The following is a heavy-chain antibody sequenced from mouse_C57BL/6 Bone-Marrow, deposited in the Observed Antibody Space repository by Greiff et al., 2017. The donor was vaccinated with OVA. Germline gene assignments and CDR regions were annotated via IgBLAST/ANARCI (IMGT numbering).Heavy chain of an antibody. CDR2: ISYDGSN. CDR1: GSYITSGYY. V-gene: IGHV3-6*01. D-gene: IGHD2-5*01. Sequence: EVQRVESGPGLVKPSQSLSLTCSVTGSYITSGYYWNWIRQFPGTKLAWMGYISYDGSNNYNPSLKNRISITRDTSKNQFFLKLNSVTTEDTATYYCARGTHSKVDYWGQGTTLSVSS. J-gene: IGHJ2*01. CDR3: ARGTHSKVDY.